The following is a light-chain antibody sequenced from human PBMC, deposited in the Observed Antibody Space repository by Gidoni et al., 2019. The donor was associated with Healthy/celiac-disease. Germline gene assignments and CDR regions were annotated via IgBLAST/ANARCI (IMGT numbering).Light chain of an antibody. J-gene: IGKJ1*01. CDR1: QSISSW. CDR2: KAS. V-gene: IGKV1-5*03. CDR3: QQYNSYST. Sequence: DIQMTQSPSTLSASVGDRVTITCRSSQSISSWLAWYQQKPGKAPKLMIYKASSLKSGVPLRFSGSGSGTEFTLTISSLQPDDFATYYCQQYNSYSTFGQGTKVEIK.